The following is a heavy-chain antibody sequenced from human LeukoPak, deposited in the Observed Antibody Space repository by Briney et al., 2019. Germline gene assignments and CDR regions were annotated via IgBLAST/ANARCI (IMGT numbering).Heavy chain of an antibody. CDR2: MNPNSGNT. CDR3: ARCPAMVRGAAPRRSFDY. V-gene: IGHV1-8*01. D-gene: IGHD3-10*01. CDR1: GYTFTSYD. Sequence: VSVKVSCKASGYTFTSYDINWVRQATGQGLEWMGWMNPNSGNTGYAQKFQGRVTMTRNTSISTAYMELSSLRSEDTAVYYCARCPAMVRGAAPRRSFDYWGQGTLVTVSS. J-gene: IGHJ4*02.